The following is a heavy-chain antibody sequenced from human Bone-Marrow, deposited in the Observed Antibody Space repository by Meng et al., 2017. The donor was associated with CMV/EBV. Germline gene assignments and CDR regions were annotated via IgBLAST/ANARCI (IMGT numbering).Heavy chain of an antibody. CDR3: ARDIGVRIAARLIYYYGMDV. V-gene: IGHV3-7*01. CDR1: GFTFSNAW. Sequence: GESLKISCAASGFTFSNAWMSWVRQAPGKGLEWVANIKQDGSEKYYVDSVKGRFTISRDNAKNSLYLQMNSLRAEDTAVYYCARDIGVRIAARLIYYYGMDVWGQGTTVTVYS. CDR2: IKQDGSEK. J-gene: IGHJ6*02. D-gene: IGHD6-6*01.